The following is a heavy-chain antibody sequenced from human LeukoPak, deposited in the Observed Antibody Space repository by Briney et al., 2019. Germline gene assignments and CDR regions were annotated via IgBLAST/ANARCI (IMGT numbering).Heavy chain of an antibody. CDR2: IYFSGGT. CDR3: ARQSTMVRASDN. J-gene: IGHJ4*02. Sequence: SETLSLTCTVSGGSISGYYWSWVRQPPGKGREWIGDIYFSGGTNYNPSLKRRVPISVDTSKTQFSLKLRSLTAAATAVYYCARQSTMVRASDNWGPGTLVTVSS. D-gene: IGHD3-10*01. CDR1: GGSISGYY. V-gene: IGHV4-59*08.